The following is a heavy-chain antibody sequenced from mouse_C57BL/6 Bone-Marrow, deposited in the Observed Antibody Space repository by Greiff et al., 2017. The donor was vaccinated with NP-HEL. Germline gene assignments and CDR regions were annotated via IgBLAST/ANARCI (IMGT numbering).Heavy chain of an antibody. V-gene: IGHV1-19*01. D-gene: IGHD4-1*01. CDR1: GYTFTDYY. CDR3: AMAGTAY. Sequence: DVKLQESGPVLVKPGASVKMSCKASGYTFTDYYMNWVKQSHGKSLEWIGVINPYNGGTSYNQKFKGKATLTVDKSSSTAYMELNSLTSEDSAVYYCAMAGTAYWGQGTLVTVSA. J-gene: IGHJ3*01. CDR2: INPYNGGT.